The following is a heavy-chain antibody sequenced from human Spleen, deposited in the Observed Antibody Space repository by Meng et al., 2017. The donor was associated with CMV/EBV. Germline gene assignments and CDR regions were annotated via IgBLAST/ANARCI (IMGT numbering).Heavy chain of an antibody. Sequence: GESLKISCAASGFTFKTFTMSWVRQAPGKGLEWVSSINPDSDYIYSADSLKGRFTISRDDAKNSVYLRMSGLRVEDTAVYYCARDQEGTRIPPPIHYGLDVWGQGTTVTVSS. J-gene: IGHJ6*02. D-gene: IGHD5-18*01. CDR3: ARDQEGTRIPPPIHYGLDV. CDR1: GFTFKTFT. CDR2: INPDSDYI. V-gene: IGHV3-21*06.